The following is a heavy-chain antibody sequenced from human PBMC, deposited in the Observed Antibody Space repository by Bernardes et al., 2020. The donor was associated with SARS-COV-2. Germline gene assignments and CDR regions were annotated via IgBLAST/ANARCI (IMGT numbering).Heavy chain of an antibody. CDR1: GGSISSHY. J-gene: IGHJ6*02. V-gene: IGHV4-59*11. Sequence: SETLSVTCTVSGGSISSHYWTWIRQPPGKGLEWIGYIYYSGSTKYNPSLKSRVTISVDTSKNKFSLKLSSVTAADTAVYYCAREEYYGIDVWGQGTTVTVSS. CDR3: AREEYYGIDV. CDR2: IYYSGST.